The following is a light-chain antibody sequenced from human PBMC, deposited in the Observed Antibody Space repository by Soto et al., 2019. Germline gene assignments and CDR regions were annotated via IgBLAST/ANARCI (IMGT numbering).Light chain of an antibody. CDR2: EDN. CDR1: SGSIASNY. J-gene: IGLJ1*01. Sequence: NFMLTQPHSVSASPGKTVTISCTRSSGSIASNYVQWYQQRPGSSPTTVIYEDNQRPSGVPDRFSGSIDSSSNSASLTISGLKTEDEADYYCQSYDSSTHVFGTGTKLTVL. CDR3: QSYDSSTHV. V-gene: IGLV6-57*01.